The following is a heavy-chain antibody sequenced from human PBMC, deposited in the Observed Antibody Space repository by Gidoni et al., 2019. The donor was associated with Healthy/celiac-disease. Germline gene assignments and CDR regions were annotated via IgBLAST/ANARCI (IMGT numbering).Heavy chain of an antibody. D-gene: IGHD2-2*01. CDR3: ARAPVLGYCSSTSCYGRDYYYYYGMDV. Sequence: QLQQWGAGLLKPSETLSLTCAVYAGSFSGYYWSWIRQPPGKGLEWIGEINHSGSTNYNPSLKSRVTISVDTSKNQFSLKLSSVTAADTAVYYCARAPVLGYCSSTSCYGRDYYYYYGMDVWGQGTTVTVSS. J-gene: IGHJ6*02. V-gene: IGHV4-34*01. CDR1: AGSFSGYY. CDR2: INHSGST.